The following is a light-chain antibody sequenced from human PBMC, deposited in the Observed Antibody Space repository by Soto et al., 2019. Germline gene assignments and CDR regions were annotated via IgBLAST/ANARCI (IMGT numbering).Light chain of an antibody. CDR3: QQYNSYST. Sequence: DIQMTQSPSILSAAVGERVTITCRASQSISSWLAWYQQKPGKAPKLLIYDASSLESGVPSRFSGSGSGTEFTLTISSLQPDDFATYYCQQYNSYSTFGQGTKVEIK. V-gene: IGKV1-5*01. J-gene: IGKJ1*01. CDR1: QSISSW. CDR2: DAS.